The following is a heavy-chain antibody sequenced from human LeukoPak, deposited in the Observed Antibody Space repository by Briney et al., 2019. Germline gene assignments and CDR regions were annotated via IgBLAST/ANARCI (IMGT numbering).Heavy chain of an antibody. CDR3: AINEETVPDLWD. Sequence: ASVKVSCKASGYTFTSYGISWVRQAPGQGLEWMGWISAYNGNTNYAQKLQGRVTMTTDTSTSTAYMELRSLRSDDTAVYYCAINEETVPDLWDWGQGTLVTVSS. V-gene: IGHV1-18*04. D-gene: IGHD2-21*01. CDR2: ISAYNGNT. J-gene: IGHJ4*02. CDR1: GYTFTSYG.